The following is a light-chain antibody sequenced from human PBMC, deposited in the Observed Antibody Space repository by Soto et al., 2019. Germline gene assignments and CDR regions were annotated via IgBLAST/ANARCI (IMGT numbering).Light chain of an antibody. CDR3: AAWDDSLNAWV. CDR1: SSNIGSNT. Sequence: QSVLTQSPSASGTPGQRVTISCSGSSSNIGSNTVNWYQQLPGTAPKLLIYSNNQRPSGVPDRFSGSKSGTSASLAISGRQSEDEADYYCAAWDDSLNAWVFGGGTKLTVL. CDR2: SNN. V-gene: IGLV1-44*01. J-gene: IGLJ3*02.